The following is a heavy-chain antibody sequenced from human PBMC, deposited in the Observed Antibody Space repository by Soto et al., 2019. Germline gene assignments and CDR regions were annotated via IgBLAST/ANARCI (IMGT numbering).Heavy chain of an antibody. D-gene: IGHD3-16*01. Sequence: QMQLVQSGAEKKKPGSSVKVSCQASGDTFPNFAVTWVRQAPEQGLEWIGGVVPTFDTRSYAQRFQGRVTINADELTGTSYLELSNLRSDDTAIYYWARMDASLLGGGEWFDPWGQGTLVTVSS. CDR1: GDTFPNFA. CDR3: ARMDASLLGGGEWFDP. CDR2: VVPTFDTR. V-gene: IGHV1-69*01. J-gene: IGHJ5*02.